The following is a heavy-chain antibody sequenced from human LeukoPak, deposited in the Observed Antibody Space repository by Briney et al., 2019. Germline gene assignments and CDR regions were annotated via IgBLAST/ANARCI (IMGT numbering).Heavy chain of an antibody. CDR2: ISYDGSNK. Sequence: GGSLRLPCAASGFTFSSYGMHWVRQAPGKGLEWVAVISYDGSNKYYADSVKGRFTISRDNSKNTLYLQMNSLRAEDTAVYYCAKQRITMIVVKGNYFDYWGQGTLVTVSS. CDR1: GFTFSSYG. J-gene: IGHJ4*02. V-gene: IGHV3-30*18. CDR3: AKQRITMIVVKGNYFDY. D-gene: IGHD3-22*01.